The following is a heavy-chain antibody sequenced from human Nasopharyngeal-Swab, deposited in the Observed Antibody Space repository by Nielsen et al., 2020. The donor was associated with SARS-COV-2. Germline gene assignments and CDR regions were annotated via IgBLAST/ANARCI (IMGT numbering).Heavy chain of an antibody. CDR2: IKSKTDGGTT. CDR1: GFTFSNAW. CDR3: TSSMGSNYYYYYYMDV. V-gene: IGHV3-15*01. Sequence: GGSLRLSCAASGFTFSNAWMSWVRQAPGKGLEWVGRIKSKTDGGTTDYAAPVKGRFTISRDDSKNTLYLQMNSLKTEDTAVYYCTSSMGSNYYYYYYMDVWGKGTTVTISS. D-gene: IGHD3-10*01. J-gene: IGHJ6*03.